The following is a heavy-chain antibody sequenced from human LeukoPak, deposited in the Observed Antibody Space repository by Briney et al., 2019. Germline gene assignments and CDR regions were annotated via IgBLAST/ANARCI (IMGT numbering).Heavy chain of an antibody. CDR1: GASLISGGFC. D-gene: IGHD4/OR15-4a*01. Sequence: PSETLSLTCTVSGASLISGGFCWSWIRQHPGKGLEWIGYIYHTGKTYYNPSLKSRVTMSMDTSKRQFSLNLTSVTAADTAVYYCARDVTSNDNCFDPWGQGALVTVSS. J-gene: IGHJ5*02. V-gene: IGHV4-31*03. CDR3: ARDVTSNDNCFDP. CDR2: IYHTGKT.